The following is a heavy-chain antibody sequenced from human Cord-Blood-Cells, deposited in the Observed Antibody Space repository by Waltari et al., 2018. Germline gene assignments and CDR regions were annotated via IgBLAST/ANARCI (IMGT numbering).Heavy chain of an antibody. Sequence: QVQLVQSGAEVKKPGSSVKVSCKASGGTFSSYAISWVRQAPGQGLEWMGGRSPIVGTANYAQKFQRRVTITADESTGTAYMELSSVRSEDTAVYYCARGGYGDYHAFDIWGQGTMVTVSS. CDR1: GGTFSSYA. V-gene: IGHV1-69*12. D-gene: IGHD4-17*01. CDR3: ARGGYGDYHAFDI. J-gene: IGHJ3*02. CDR2: RSPIVGTA.